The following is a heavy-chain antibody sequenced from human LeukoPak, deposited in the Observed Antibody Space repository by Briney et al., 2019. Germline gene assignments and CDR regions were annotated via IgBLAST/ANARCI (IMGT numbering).Heavy chain of an antibody. V-gene: IGHV1-2*02. CDR3: ARGRGVLAAAGQLFDY. CDR2: INPNDAGT. J-gene: IGHJ4*02. D-gene: IGHD6-13*01. CDR1: GYTFTDYY. Sequence: ASVKVSCKSSGYTFTDYYIHWVRQATGQGLEWMGWINPNDAGTDYAQKFQGRVTMTRDTSITTVSVELSSLRSDDTAVYYCARGRGVLAAAGQLFDYWGQGTLVTVSS.